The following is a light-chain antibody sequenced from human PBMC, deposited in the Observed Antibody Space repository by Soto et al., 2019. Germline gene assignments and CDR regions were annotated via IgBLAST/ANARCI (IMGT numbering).Light chain of an antibody. V-gene: IGKV1-12*01. CDR2: AAS. CDR3: QQANSFPYT. CDR1: QGISGW. Sequence: DIQMTQSPSSVSASVGDRVTIACRASQGISGWLAWYQQRPGGAPKLLIYAASSLQSGVPSRFSGSGSGTDFTLTISSLQPEDFAIYYCQQANSFPYTFGQGTKLEIK. J-gene: IGKJ2*01.